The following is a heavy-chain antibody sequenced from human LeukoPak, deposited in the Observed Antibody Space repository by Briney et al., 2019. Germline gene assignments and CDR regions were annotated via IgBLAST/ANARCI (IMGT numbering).Heavy chain of an antibody. CDR3: ARDFSGASRIDY. CDR2: ISGSGGRT. Sequence: GGSLRLSCAASGFTFSSYAMSWVRQAPGKGLEWVSAISGSGGRTYYADSVKGRFTISRDNSKNTLYLQMNSLRAEDTAVYCCARDFSGASRIDYWGQGTLVTVSS. V-gene: IGHV3-23*01. CDR1: GFTFSSYA. D-gene: IGHD4/OR15-4a*01. J-gene: IGHJ4*02.